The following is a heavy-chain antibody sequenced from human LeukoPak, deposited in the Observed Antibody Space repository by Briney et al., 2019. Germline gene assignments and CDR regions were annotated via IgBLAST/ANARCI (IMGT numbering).Heavy chain of an antibody. V-gene: IGHV1-2*02. Sequence: ASVKVSCKASGYTFTGYYMHWVRQAPGQGLEWMGWINPNSGGTNYAQKFQGRVTMTRDTSISTAYMELSRLRSDDTAVYYCARVRYCSGGSCYLNWFDPWGQGTLVTVSS. CDR3: ARVRYCSGGSCYLNWFDP. CDR2: INPNSGGT. D-gene: IGHD2-15*01. J-gene: IGHJ5*02. CDR1: GYTFTGYY.